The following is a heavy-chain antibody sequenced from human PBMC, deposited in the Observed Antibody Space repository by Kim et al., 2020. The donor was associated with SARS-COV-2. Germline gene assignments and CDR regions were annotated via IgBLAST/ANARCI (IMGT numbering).Heavy chain of an antibody. D-gene: IGHD3-9*01. CDR3: ARLRYFDHDAFDI. V-gene: IGHV4-39*01. CDR2: IYYSGST. CDR1: GGSISSSSYY. J-gene: IGHJ3*02. Sequence: SETLSLTCTVSGGSISSSSYYWGWIRQPPGKGLEWIGSIYYSGSTYYNPSLKSRVTISLDTSKNQLSLKLSSVTAADTAVYYCARLRYFDHDAFDIWGQGTMVTVSS.